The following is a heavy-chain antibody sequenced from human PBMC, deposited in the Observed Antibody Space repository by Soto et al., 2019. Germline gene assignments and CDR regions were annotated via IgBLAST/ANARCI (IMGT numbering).Heavy chain of an antibody. V-gene: IGHV3-15*07. J-gene: IGHJ4*02. CDR3: TTDANRYDSCTAYTFDS. CDR2: IKSNSEGGTA. CDR1: GFSFSDAR. D-gene: IGHD3-3*01. Sequence: GGCVRLSCAACGFSFSDARMSWVLQAPGKGLEWVGRIKSNSEGGTADYAATVKGRFTISRDDSKQTLYLQMDSLKTEDTAVYYCTTDANRYDSCTAYTFDSWGQGA.